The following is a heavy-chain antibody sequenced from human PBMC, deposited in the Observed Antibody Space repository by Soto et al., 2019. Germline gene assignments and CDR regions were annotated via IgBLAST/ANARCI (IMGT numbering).Heavy chain of an antibody. Sequence: EVQLLESGGGLVQPGGSLRLSCAASGFTFSSYAMSWVRQAPGKGLEWVSVISGSGDSTYYADSVKGRFTISRDNFKNRLYLQMNSLRAEDTAVYYCAKRGSGSQFDYWGQGTLVTVSS. CDR2: ISGSGDST. CDR1: GFTFSSYA. D-gene: IGHD1-26*01. V-gene: IGHV3-23*01. CDR3: AKRGSGSQFDY. J-gene: IGHJ4*02.